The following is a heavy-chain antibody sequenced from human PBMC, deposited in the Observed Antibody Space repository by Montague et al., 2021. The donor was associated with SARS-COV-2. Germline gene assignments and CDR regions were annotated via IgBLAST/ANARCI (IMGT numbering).Heavy chain of an antibody. J-gene: IGHJ5*02. Sequence: SETLSLTRTVSGGSISSYYWSWIRQPPGKGLEWIGYISYSGSTNYNPSLKSRVTMSVDTSKNHFSLKLNSVTAADTAVYYCARDGCSGGSCYYNWFDPWGQGTLVTVSP. V-gene: IGHV4-59*01. CDR3: ARDGCSGGSCYYNWFDP. CDR1: GGSISSYY. CDR2: ISYSGST. D-gene: IGHD2-15*01.